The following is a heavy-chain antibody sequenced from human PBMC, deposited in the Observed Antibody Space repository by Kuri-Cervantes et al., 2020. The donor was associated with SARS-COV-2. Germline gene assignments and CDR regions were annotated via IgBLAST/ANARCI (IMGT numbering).Heavy chain of an antibody. Sequence: SVKVSCKASGGTFSSYDISWVRQAPGQGLEWMGRIIPIFGTANYAQTFQGRVTITADKSKSTAYMELSSLRSEDTAVYYCAGFCSHEDGYNSGNYWGQGTLVTVSS. V-gene: IGHV1-69*06. CDR1: GGTFSSYD. J-gene: IGHJ4*02. D-gene: IGHD5-24*01. CDR3: AGFCSHEDGYNSGNY. CDR2: IIPIFGTA.